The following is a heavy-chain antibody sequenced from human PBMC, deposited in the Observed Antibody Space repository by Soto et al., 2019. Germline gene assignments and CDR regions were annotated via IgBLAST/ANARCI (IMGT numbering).Heavy chain of an antibody. Sequence: SETLSLTCTVSGGSISSYYWSWIRQPPGKGLEWIGYIYYSGSTNYNPSLKSRVTISVDTSKNQFSLKLSSVTAADTAVYYCARDYYDILTGSNWFDPWGQGTLVTVSS. CDR2: IYYSGST. V-gene: IGHV4-59*01. D-gene: IGHD3-9*01. J-gene: IGHJ5*02. CDR1: GGSISSYY. CDR3: ARDYYDILTGSNWFDP.